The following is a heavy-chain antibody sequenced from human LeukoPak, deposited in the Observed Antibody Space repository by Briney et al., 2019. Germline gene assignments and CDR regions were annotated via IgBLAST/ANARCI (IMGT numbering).Heavy chain of an antibody. V-gene: IGHV4-31*03. Sequence: SETMSLTCTVSGGSVSSGGYYWVWIRQRPGKGLEWIGYIYYTGSTSYNPSLKSRLTIAVDTSKNQFSLKLSSVTAADTAVYYCARPLNTVHDTFDVWGQGTMVTVSS. CDR2: IYYTGST. CDR3: ARPLNTVHDTFDV. J-gene: IGHJ3*01. D-gene: IGHD4-11*01. CDR1: GGSVSSGGYY.